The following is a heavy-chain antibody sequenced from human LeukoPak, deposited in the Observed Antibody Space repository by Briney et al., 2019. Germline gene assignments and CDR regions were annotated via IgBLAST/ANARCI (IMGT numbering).Heavy chain of an antibody. V-gene: IGHV4-39*01. J-gene: IGHJ4*02. CDR1: GGSIRSSSSS. CDR2: IHYSGST. CDR3: ARQPYSAFDY. D-gene: IGHD2-21*01. Sequence: PSETLSLTCTVSGGSIRSSSSSWGWVRQPPGKGLEWIGTIHYSGSTYYNPSLKSRVTISADTSKEQFSLKLNSVTAADTAVYYWARQPYSAFDYWGQGTLVTVSS.